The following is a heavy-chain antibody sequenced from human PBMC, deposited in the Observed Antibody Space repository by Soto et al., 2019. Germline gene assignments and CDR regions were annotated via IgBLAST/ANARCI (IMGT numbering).Heavy chain of an antibody. CDR3: ARWDYGVYARFDF. D-gene: IGHD4-17*01. CDR2: MNPNSGNT. Sequence: QVQLVQSGAEVKKPGASVKVSCKASGYTFTSHDINWVRQATGQGLEWMGWMNPNSGNTGYAQKYQGRVTMTRNTSISTAYVELSSLRSEDTAVYYCARWDYGVYARFDFWGQGTLVTVSS. J-gene: IGHJ4*02. V-gene: IGHV1-8*01. CDR1: GYTFTSHD.